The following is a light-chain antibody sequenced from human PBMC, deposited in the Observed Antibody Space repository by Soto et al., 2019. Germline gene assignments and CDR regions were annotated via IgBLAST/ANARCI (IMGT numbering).Light chain of an antibody. J-gene: IGKJ2*01. CDR3: QQYESTHPT. CDR1: QSVLYSSNNKNY. CDR2: WAS. Sequence: DIVMTQSPDSLAVSLGERATINCKSSQSVLYSSNNKNYLAWYQQRPGQPPKLIIYWASTRESGVPDRFSGNGSGTDFTLTITSLQAEDVAVYYSQQYESTHPTFGRGTKLQIK. V-gene: IGKV4-1*01.